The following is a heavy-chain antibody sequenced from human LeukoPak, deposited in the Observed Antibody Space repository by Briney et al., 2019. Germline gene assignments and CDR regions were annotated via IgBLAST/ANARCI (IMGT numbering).Heavy chain of an antibody. CDR3: ATVSSVGATGYFDY. D-gene: IGHD1-26*01. CDR1: GGSISSYY. V-gene: IGHV4-59*01. Sequence: PSETLSLTCTVSGGSISSYYWSWIRQPPGKGVEWIGYIYYSGSTNYNPSLKSRVTISVDTSKSQFSLKLSSVTAADTAVYYCATVSSVGATGYFDYWGQGTLVTVSS. J-gene: IGHJ4*02. CDR2: IYYSGST.